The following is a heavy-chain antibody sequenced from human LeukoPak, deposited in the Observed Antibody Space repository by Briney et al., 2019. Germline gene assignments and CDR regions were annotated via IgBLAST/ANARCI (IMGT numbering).Heavy chain of an antibody. Sequence: PGGSLRLSCAASGFTFSSYSMNWVRQAPGKGLEWVSSISSSSSYIYYADSVKGRFTISRDNAKNSLYLQMNSLRAEDTAVYYCARDTYSGSYGFDYWGQGTLVTVSS. D-gene: IGHD1-26*01. V-gene: IGHV3-21*01. CDR1: GFTFSSYS. J-gene: IGHJ4*02. CDR2: ISSSSSYI. CDR3: ARDTYSGSYGFDY.